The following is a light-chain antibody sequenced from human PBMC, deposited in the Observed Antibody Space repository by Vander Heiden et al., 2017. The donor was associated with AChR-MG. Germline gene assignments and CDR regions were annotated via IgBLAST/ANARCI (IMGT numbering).Light chain of an antibody. J-gene: IGLJ2*01. V-gene: IGLV1-47*01. CDR2: TNS. Sequence: QSVLTQPPSASGTPGQRVTISCSGSSSNVRSNFVHWYQQLPGTAPNVLIDTNSQRPSGVPDRFSASKSGTSASLAISGLRSEDEADYYCATWDDSLLGVVFGGGTKLTVL. CDR3: ATWDDSLLGVV. CDR1: SSNVRSNF.